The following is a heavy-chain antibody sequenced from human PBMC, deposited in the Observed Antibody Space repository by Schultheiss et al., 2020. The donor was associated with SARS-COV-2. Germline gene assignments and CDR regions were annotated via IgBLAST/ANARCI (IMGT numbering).Heavy chain of an antibody. Sequence: GESLKISCIASGFTFSSHAMFWVRRAPGKGLEWVAVISYDGSNKYYADSVKGRFTISRDNSKNTLYLQMNSLRAEDTAVYYCARDGPWDGGKATPYFQHWGQGTLVTVSS. D-gene: IGHD2-15*01. CDR3: ARDGPWDGGKATPYFQH. J-gene: IGHJ1*01. V-gene: IGHV3-30*03. CDR1: GFTFSSHA. CDR2: ISYDGSNK.